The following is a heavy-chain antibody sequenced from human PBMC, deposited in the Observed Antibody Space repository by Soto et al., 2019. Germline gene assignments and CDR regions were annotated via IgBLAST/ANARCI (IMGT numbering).Heavy chain of an antibody. D-gene: IGHD3-22*01. CDR1: GFTFSNAW. CDR3: TTDQTYEGMDV. CDR2: IKSKTDGGTT. Sequence: GGSLRLSCAASGFTFSNAWMSWVRQAPGKGLEWVGRIKSKTDGGTTDYATPVKGRFTISRDDSKNTLYLQMNSLETEDTAVYYCTTDQTYEGMDVWGQGTTVTVSS. V-gene: IGHV3-15*01. J-gene: IGHJ6*02.